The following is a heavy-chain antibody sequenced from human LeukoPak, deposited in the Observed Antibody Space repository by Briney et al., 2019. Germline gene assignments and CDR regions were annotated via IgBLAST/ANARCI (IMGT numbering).Heavy chain of an antibody. V-gene: IGHV5-51*01. D-gene: IGHD3-22*01. CDR2: IYPGDSDT. CDR1: GYRFSNYW. J-gene: IGHJ3*02. CDR3: ARQPNYFDTRGYLSHAFDI. Sequence: PGESLKISCKCSGYRFSNYWIAWVRQMPGKGLEWMGLIYPGDSDTKYNPSFQGQVTISADKSISTVYLQWSSLRASDTAMYYCARQPNYFDTRGYLSHAFDIWGQGTMVTVS.